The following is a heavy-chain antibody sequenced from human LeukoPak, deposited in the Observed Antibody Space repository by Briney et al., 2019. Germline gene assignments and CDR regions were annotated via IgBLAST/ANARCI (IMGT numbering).Heavy chain of an antibody. CDR2: IWYDGSNK. CDR3: AKRSLSDHFDY. Sequence: PGGSLRLSCAASGFTFSSYGMHWVRQAPGKGLEWVAVIWYDGSNKYYADSVKGRFTISRDNSKNTLYLQMNGLRAEDTAVYYCAKRSLSDHFDYWGQGTLVTVSS. J-gene: IGHJ4*02. CDR1: GFTFSSYG. V-gene: IGHV3-30*02.